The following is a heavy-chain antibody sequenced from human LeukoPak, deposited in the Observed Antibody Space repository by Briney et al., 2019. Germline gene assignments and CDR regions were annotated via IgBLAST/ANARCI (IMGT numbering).Heavy chain of an antibody. D-gene: IGHD3-9*01. CDR3: AKWGDYDVLTGYYVSDY. CDR1: VFTFINYA. V-gene: IGHV3-23*01. CDR2: ITGSGGNT. Sequence: GGSLRLSFAASVFTFINYAKSWVRQAPGKGLECVSAITGSGGNTYYAASVKRRYTLSRDNSKNTVFLQMNNLRAEDASVYYCAKWGDYDVLTGYYVSDYWGQGTLVTVSS. J-gene: IGHJ4*02.